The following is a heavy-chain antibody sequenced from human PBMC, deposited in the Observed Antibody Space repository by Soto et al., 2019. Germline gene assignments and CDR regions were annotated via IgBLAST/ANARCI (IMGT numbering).Heavy chain of an antibody. CDR1: GFTFSSYG. J-gene: IGHJ5*02. CDR3: ARGAYCTNGVCYNYGFDP. Sequence: GGSLRLSCAASGFTFSSYGMHWVRQAPGKGLEWVAVIWYDGSNKYYADSVKGRFTISRDNSKNTLYLQMNSLRAEDTAVYYCARGAYCTNGVCYNYGFDPWGQGTLVTVSS. V-gene: IGHV3-33*01. CDR2: IWYDGSNK. D-gene: IGHD2-8*01.